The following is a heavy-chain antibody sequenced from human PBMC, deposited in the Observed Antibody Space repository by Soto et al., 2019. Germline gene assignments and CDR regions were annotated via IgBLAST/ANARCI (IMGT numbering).Heavy chain of an antibody. CDR3: AGFLPCNRPFDY. V-gene: IGHV4-4*02. Sequence: QVQLQESGPGLVKPSGTLSLTCAVSGGSISSSNWWSWVRQPPGQGLEWIGEIYHSGSNNYNPSPQSRVTKTVDKSKNQCPLKPSSLTGADNGVYYCAGFLPCNRPFDYWGQGNLVTVSS. J-gene: IGHJ4*02. D-gene: IGHD2-15*01. CDR2: IYHSGSN. CDR1: GGSISSSNW.